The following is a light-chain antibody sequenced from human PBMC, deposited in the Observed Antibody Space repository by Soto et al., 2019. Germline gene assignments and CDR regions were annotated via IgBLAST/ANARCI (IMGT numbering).Light chain of an antibody. J-gene: IGKJ1*01. CDR2: DTS. CDR1: QSVRNY. CDR3: QQRSNWMWT. Sequence: EIVLTQSPGTLSLSPGDRATLSCRTSQSVRNYLAWYQHKPGQAPRLLIYDTSNRATGVPARFSGSGSGTDFTLTISRLEPEDFAVYYWQQRSNWMWTFGQGTKVEIK. V-gene: IGKV3-11*01.